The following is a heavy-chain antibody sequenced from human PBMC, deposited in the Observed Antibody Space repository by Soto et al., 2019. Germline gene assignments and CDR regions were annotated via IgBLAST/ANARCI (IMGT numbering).Heavy chain of an antibody. CDR2: INPKSGGT. CDR3: ARDYCGGDCPGIWYFDL. D-gene: IGHD2-21*01. Sequence: QVPLVQSGAEVKKPGASVKVSCKASGYTFTDYWIHWVRQAPGQGLEWMGWINPKSGGTNYAQKFQGWVTMARDTSISTAYLDLSRLTSDDTAMYYCARDYCGGDCPGIWYFDLWGRGTLVTVSS. V-gene: IGHV1-2*04. J-gene: IGHJ2*01. CDR1: GYTFTDYW.